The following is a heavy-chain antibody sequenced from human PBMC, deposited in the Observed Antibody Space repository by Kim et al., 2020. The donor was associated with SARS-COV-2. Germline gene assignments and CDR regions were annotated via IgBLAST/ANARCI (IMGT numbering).Heavy chain of an antibody. CDR3: ARVPHYDSSGYYFDY. D-gene: IGHD3-22*01. J-gene: IGHJ4*02. Sequence: SVKGRLTISRDNAKNTLYLEMNNLRVEDTAVYYCARVPHYDSSGYYFDYWGQGTLVSVSP. V-gene: IGHV3-74*01.